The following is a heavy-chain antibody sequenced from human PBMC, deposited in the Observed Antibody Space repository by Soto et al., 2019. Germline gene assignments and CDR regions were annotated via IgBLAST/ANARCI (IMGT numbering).Heavy chain of an antibody. CDR3: AREGYCSSTSCYVYYYYYMDV. CDR2: IYSGGST. Sequence: PGGSLRLSCAASGFTVSSNYMSWVRQAPGKGLEWVSVIYSGGSTYYADSVKGRFTISRDNSKNTLYLQMNSLRAEDTAVYYCAREGYCSSTSCYVYYYYYMDVWGKGTTVTVSS. CDR1: GFTVSSNY. V-gene: IGHV3-66*01. D-gene: IGHD2-2*01. J-gene: IGHJ6*03.